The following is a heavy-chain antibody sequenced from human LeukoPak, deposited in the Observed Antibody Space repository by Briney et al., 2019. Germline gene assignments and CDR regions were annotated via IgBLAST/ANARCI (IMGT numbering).Heavy chain of an antibody. D-gene: IGHD6-13*01. CDR1: GGSISSYY. V-gene: IGHV4-4*07. CDR3: ARQIIAAGKNYYGMGV. CDR2: IYTSGSA. J-gene: IGHJ6*02. Sequence: SETLSLTCTVSGGSISSYYWTWIRQPAGKGLEWIGRIYTSGSANYNPSLKSRVTMSVDTSNNQFSLNLSSVTAADTAVYYCARQIIAAGKNYYGMGVWGQGTTVTVSS.